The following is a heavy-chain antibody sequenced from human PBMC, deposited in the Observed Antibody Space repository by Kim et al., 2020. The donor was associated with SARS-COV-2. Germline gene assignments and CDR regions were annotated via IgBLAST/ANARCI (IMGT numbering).Heavy chain of an antibody. J-gene: IGHJ6*02. CDR1: GLSITAYS. CDR2: ISGSGNYI. D-gene: IGHD2-15*01. V-gene: IGHV3-21*01. CDR3: ARDRDCRGDVCIWHGMDV. Sequence: GGSLRLSCAASGLSITAYSMSWVRQAPGKGLEWVSSISGSGNYIHYADSVKGRFTVSRDNAKSSLYLQMNSLRVEDTALYNCARDRDCRGDVCIWHGMDVWGQGTTVTVSS.